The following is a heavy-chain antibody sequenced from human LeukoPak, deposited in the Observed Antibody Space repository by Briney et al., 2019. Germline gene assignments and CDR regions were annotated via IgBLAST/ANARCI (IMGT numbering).Heavy chain of an antibody. Sequence: PSETLSLTCTVSGGSITSYYWSWIRQPPGKGLEWMGYIYSSGSTNYNPSLKSRVTISVDTSRNQFSLKLNSVTAAGTAVYFCARHYYDRSGSYSFDYWGQGALVTVSS. CDR3: ARHYYDRSGSYSFDY. CDR1: GGSITSYY. J-gene: IGHJ4*02. D-gene: IGHD3-22*01. CDR2: IYSSGST. V-gene: IGHV4-59*08.